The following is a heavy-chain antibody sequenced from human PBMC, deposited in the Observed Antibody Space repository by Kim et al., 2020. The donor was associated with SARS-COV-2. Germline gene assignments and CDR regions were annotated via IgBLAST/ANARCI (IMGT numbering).Heavy chain of an antibody. V-gene: IGHV1-18*01. CDR1: GYTFTSYG. J-gene: IGHJ4*02. CDR3: ARGDYDFWSGYYPSFVY. CDR2: ISAYNGNT. D-gene: IGHD3-3*01. Sequence: ASVKVSCKASGYTFTSYGISWVRQAPGQGLEWMGWISAYNGNTNYAQKLQGRVTMTTDTSTSTAYMELRSLRSDDTAVYYCARGDYDFWSGYYPSFVYWGQGTLVTVSS.